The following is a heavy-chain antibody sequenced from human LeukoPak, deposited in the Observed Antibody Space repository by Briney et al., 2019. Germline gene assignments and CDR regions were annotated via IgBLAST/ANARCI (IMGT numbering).Heavy chain of an antibody. CDR2: INHSGST. D-gene: IGHD6-6*01. V-gene: IGHV4-38-2*01. CDR3: ARSPTRAIAARVYWYFDL. CDR1: GYSISSGYH. J-gene: IGHJ2*01. Sequence: SETLSLTCAVSGYSISSGYHWGWIRQPPGKGLEWIGEINHSGSTNYNPSLKSRVTISVDTSKNQFSLKLSSVTAADTAVYYCARSPTRAIAARVYWYFDLWGRGTLVTVSS.